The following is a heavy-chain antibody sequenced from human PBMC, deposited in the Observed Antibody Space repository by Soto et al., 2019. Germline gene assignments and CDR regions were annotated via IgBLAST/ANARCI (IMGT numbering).Heavy chain of an antibody. Sequence: PSGTLSLTCAAYSGSFSGSYWTWTRQTPGKGLEWIGEINHSGSTNYNPSLKSRVTISGDTSKNQFSLNLSAVTAADTAVYYCARTQGVSYSSGMEVWGQGTTVTGSS. J-gene: IGHJ6*02. CDR3: ARTQGVSYSSGMEV. V-gene: IGHV4-34*01. CDR1: SGSFSGSY. CDR2: INHSGST.